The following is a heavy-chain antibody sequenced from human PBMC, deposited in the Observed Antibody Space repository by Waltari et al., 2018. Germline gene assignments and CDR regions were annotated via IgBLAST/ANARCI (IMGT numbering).Heavy chain of an antibody. D-gene: IGHD3-22*01. J-gene: IGHJ3*02. Sequence: VQLVDSGGGWVQPGGALRLSWAAPGFTLSHYWMSWVRQAPGKGLEWVANIMTDGREEYYVDSVGGRFTISRDNAKNSLYLQMNSLRPEDTAVYYCVRDQWFAFDIWGQGTMVTVSS. CDR1: GFTLSHYW. CDR2: IMTDGREE. V-gene: IGHV3-7*01. CDR3: VRDQWFAFDI.